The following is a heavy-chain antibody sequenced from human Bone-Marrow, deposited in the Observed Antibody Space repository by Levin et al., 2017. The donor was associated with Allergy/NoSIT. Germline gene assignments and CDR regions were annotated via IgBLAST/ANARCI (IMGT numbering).Heavy chain of an antibody. V-gene: IGHV1-69*04. D-gene: IGHD5-18*01. CDR2: IIPILGIA. CDR1: GGTFSSYA. J-gene: IGHJ4*02. CDR3: ARESSTDLRGYSYGYFDY. Sequence: SVKVSCKASGGTFSSYAISWVRQAPGQGLEWMGRIIPILGIANYAQKFQGRVTITADKSTSTAYMELSSLRSEDTAVYYCARESSTDLRGYSYGYFDYWGQGTLVTVSS.